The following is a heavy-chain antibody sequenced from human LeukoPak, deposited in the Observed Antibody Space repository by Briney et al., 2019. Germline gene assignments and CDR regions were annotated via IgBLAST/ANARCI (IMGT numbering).Heavy chain of an antibody. J-gene: IGHJ3*02. CDR3: AREWADAFDI. Sequence: ASVKVSCKASGGTFSSYAISWVRQAPGQGLEWMGGIIPIFGTANYAQKFQGRVTITADESTSTAYMELYSLRSEDTAVYYCAREWADAFDIWGQGTMVTVSS. D-gene: IGHD1-26*01. CDR2: IIPIFGTA. V-gene: IGHV1-69*01. CDR1: GGTFSSYA.